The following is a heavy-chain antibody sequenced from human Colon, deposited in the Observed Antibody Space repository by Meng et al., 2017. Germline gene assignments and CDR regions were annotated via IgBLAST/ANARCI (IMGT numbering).Heavy chain of an antibody. V-gene: IGHV4-34*01. CDR3: ARGCGYCSSTSCYFLDY. J-gene: IGHJ4*02. D-gene: IGHD2-2*03. CDR2: INHSGST. Sequence: QLQGQEWGPGLLKPSQSLSLTCAVYGGCFSGYYWSWIRQPPGKGLEWNVEINHSGSTNYNPSLKSRVTISVDTSKNQFSLKLSSVTAADTAVYYCARGCGYCSSTSCYFLDYWGQGTLVTVSS. CDR1: GGCFSGYY.